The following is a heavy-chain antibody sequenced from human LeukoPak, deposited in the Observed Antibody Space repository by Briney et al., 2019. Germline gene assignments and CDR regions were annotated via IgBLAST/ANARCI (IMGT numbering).Heavy chain of an antibody. V-gene: IGHV1-2*02. J-gene: IGHJ5*02. CDR1: GYTFTGYY. Sequence: ASVKVSCKASGYTFTGYYMHCVRQAPGQGLEWMGWINPNSGGTNYAQKFQGRVTMTRDTSISTAYMELSRLRSDDTAVYYCARFPKTHIVVVPAAPWFDPWGQGTLVTVSS. CDR2: INPNSGGT. CDR3: ARFPKTHIVVVPAAPWFDP. D-gene: IGHD2-2*01.